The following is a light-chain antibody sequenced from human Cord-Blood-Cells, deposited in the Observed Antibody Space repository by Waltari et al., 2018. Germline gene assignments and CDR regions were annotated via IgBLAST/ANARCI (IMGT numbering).Light chain of an antibody. CDR2: GKN. CDR1: SLRSYD. V-gene: IGLV3-19*01. J-gene: IGLJ3*02. CDR3: NSRDSSGNHLV. Sequence: SSELTQDPAVSVALGQTVRITCQGDSLRSYDASGYQQKPVQAPVLVIYGKNNRPSGIPDRFSGSSSGNTASLTITGAQAEDEADYYCNSRDSSGNHLVFGGGTKLTVL.